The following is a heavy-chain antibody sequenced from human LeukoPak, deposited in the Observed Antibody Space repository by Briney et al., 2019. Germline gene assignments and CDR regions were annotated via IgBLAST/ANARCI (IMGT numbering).Heavy chain of an antibody. V-gene: IGHV3-23*01. CDR3: AKDVKVGYFGEFDP. J-gene: IGHJ5*02. CDR2: VSAGGDRA. Sequence: GGSLRLSCAASGFTFSSHTMSWVRQASGMGLEWVSSVSAGGDRAYYAASLKGGFAISRDNSKNTLYLQMNSLRAEDTAVYYCAKDVKVGYFGEFDPWGQGTLVTVSS. D-gene: IGHD3-10*01. CDR1: GFTFSSHT.